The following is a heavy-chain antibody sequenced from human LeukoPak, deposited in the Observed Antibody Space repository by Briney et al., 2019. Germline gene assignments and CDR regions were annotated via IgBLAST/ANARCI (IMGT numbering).Heavy chain of an antibody. Sequence: PGGSLVLSCAASGFPFSSYGMHGGRRAPGKGRGWVAVISYDGSNKYYADSVKGRFTISRYNSKNTLYLQMNSLRAEDTAVYYCAKDLGYFDYWGQGTLVTVSS. CDR3: AKDLGYFDY. CDR1: GFPFSSYG. V-gene: IGHV3-30*18. D-gene: IGHD7-27*01. J-gene: IGHJ4*02. CDR2: ISYDGSNK.